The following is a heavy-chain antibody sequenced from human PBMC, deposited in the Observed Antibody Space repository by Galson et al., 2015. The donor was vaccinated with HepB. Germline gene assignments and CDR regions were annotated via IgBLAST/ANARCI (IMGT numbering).Heavy chain of an antibody. V-gene: IGHV2-5*02. CDR1: GFSLSTSGVG. D-gene: IGHD3-10*01. CDR3: ANRVRVGITPGGFDP. CDR2: IYWDDDK. J-gene: IGHJ5*02. Sequence: PALVKPTQTLTLTCTFSGFSLSTSGVGVGWIRQPPGKALEWLALIYWDDDKRYSPSLRSRLTITKDTSKNQVVLTMTNMDPVDTATYYCANRVRVGITPGGFDPWGQGTLVTVTS.